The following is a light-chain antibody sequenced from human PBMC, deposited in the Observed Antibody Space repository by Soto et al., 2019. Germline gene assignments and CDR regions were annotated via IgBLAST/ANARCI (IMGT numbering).Light chain of an antibody. CDR1: SSDLGGYKY. V-gene: IGLV2-14*01. CDR3: TSYTNSATYV. CDR2: EVS. J-gene: IGLJ1*01. Sequence: QSALPQPASGSGSPGQSITISCTGTSSDLGGYKYVSWYQQHPGRAPKLIIYEVSNRPSGVSNRFSGSKSGNTGSLTISGLQAEDEADYYCTSYTNSATYVFGTGTKDTVL.